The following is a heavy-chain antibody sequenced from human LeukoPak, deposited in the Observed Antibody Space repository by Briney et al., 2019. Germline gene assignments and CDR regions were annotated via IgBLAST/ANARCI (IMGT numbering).Heavy chain of an antibody. J-gene: IGHJ3*02. V-gene: IGHV3-21*01. CDR3: AREPVVVTAAAFDI. CDR2: ISSSSSYI. D-gene: IGHD2-21*02. Sequence: GGSLRLSCAASGFTFSSYSMNWVRQAPGKGLEWVSSISSSSSYIYYADSVKGRFTISRDNAKNSLYLQMNSLRAEDTAVYHCAREPVVVTAAAFDIWGQGTMVTVSS. CDR1: GFTFSSYS.